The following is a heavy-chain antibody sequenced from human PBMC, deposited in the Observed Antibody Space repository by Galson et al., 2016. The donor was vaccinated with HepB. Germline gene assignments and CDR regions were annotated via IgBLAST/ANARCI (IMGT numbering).Heavy chain of an antibody. CDR1: GDSISSSY. D-gene: IGHD3-22*01. Sequence: SETLSLTCTVSGDSISSSYWSWIRQPPGKGLEWIGYSDYSGNTNYNPSLKSRVTISVDTSKNQFSLKLTSMTAADTAVYYCARPRYDSRGFYLDYWGQGTLVTVSS. J-gene: IGHJ4*02. V-gene: IGHV4-59*08. CDR2: SDYSGNT. CDR3: ARPRYDSRGFYLDY.